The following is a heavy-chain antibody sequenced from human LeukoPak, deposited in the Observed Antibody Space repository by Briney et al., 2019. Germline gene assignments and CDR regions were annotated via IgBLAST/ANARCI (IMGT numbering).Heavy chain of an antibody. J-gene: IGHJ6*02. CDR2: IKSDGTNA. CDR3: AKDRLTAAAVTKMDYYGMDV. Sequence: GGSLRLSCAASGFSFSTSWMHWVRQGPGKGLVWVSRIKSDGTNAYYADSVKGRFTISRDNARNTLYLQMNSLRAEDTAVYYCAKDRLTAAAVTKMDYYGMDVWGQGTTVTVSS. D-gene: IGHD6-13*01. CDR1: GFSFSTSW. V-gene: IGHV3-74*01.